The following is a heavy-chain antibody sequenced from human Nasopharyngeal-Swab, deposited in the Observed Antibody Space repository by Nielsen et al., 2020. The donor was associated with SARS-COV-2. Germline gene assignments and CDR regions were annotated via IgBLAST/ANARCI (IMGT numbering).Heavy chain of an antibody. V-gene: IGHV1-24*01. CDR3: ATTGPRSYPSLDY. Sequence: ASVKVSCKVSGYTLTELSMHWVRQAPGKGLEWMGGFDPEDGETIYAQKFQGRVTVTEDTSTDTAYMELSSLRSEDTAVYYCATTGPRSYPSLDYWGQGTLVTVSS. J-gene: IGHJ4*02. CDR2: FDPEDGET. CDR1: GYTLTELS. D-gene: IGHD2-21*01.